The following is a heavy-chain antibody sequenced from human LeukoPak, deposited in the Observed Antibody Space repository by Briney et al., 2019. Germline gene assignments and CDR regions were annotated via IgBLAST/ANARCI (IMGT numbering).Heavy chain of an antibody. D-gene: IGHD1-1*01. J-gene: IGHJ3*02. CDR2: IYYSGST. V-gene: IGHV4-59*01. CDR3: ARDPKWRATTGTTAAFDI. CDR1: GGSTSSFY. Sequence: SKTLSLTCSVSGGSTSSFYWSWIRQPPGKGLEWIGYIYYSGSTNYNLSLKSRVTMSLDTSRNQLSLTLTSVTAADTAVYYCARDPKWRATTGTTAAFDIWGQGTMVTVSS.